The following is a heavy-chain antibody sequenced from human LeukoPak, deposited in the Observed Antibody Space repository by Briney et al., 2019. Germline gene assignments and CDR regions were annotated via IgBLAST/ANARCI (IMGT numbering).Heavy chain of an antibody. V-gene: IGHV3-23*01. Sequence: GGSLRLSCAASGFTFSPYAMSWVRQAPGKGLDWVSHISGSSGGGTYYADAVKVGFRISRDNSKNSLFLQMSSLRAEDTALYYCAKKRAVGAPTGLDYWGQGTLVTVSS. CDR1: GFTFSPYA. D-gene: IGHD1-26*01. J-gene: IGHJ4*02. CDR2: ISGSSGGGT. CDR3: AKKRAVGAPTGLDY.